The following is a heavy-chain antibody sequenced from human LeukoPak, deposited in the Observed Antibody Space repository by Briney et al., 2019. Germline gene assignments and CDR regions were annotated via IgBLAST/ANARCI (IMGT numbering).Heavy chain of an antibody. CDR1: GFTFSDYY. D-gene: IGHD3-22*01. CDR3: ARDPYYDSSGYTPDY. CDR2: ISSSSSYT. J-gene: IGHJ4*02. V-gene: IGHV3-11*06. Sequence: GGSLRLSCAASGFTFSDYYMSWIRQAPGKGLEWVSYISSSSSYTNYADSVKGRFTISRDNAKNSLYLQMNSLRAEDTAVYYCARDPYYDSSGYTPDYWGQGTLVTVSS.